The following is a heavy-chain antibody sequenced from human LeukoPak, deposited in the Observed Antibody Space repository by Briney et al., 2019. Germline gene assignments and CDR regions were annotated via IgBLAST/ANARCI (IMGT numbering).Heavy chain of an antibody. D-gene: IGHD2-2*01. CDR2: ISAYNGNT. CDR3: ARDSGDRYQLIPFDY. CDR1: GYTFTSYG. V-gene: IGHV1-18*04. J-gene: IGHJ4*02. Sequence: ASVKVSCKASGYTFTSYGISWVRQAPGQGLEWMGWISAYNGNTNYAQKLQGRVTMTTDTSTSTAYMELRSLRSDDTAVYYCARDSGDRYQLIPFDYWGQGTLVTVSS.